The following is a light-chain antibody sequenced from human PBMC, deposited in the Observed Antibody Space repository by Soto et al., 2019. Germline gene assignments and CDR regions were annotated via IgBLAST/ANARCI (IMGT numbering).Light chain of an antibody. CDR2: GNN. V-gene: IGLV1-44*01. CDR3: ASWDGSLNGVV. J-gene: IGLJ2*01. Sequence: QSVLTQPPSASETPGQRVTILCSGSSSNIGSNVVNWYQQIPGTAPKLLIFGNNQRPSGVPDRFSGSRAGTSASLAISGLHSDDEADYYCASWDGSLNGVVFGGGTKLTVL. CDR1: SSNIGSNV.